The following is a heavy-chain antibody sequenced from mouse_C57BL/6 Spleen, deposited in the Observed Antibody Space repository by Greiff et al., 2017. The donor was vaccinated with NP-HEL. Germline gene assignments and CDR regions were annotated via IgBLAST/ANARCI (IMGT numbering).Heavy chain of an antibody. V-gene: IGHV1-18*01. Sequence: VQLQQSGPELVKPGASVKIPCKASGYTFTDYNMDWVKQSHGKSLEWIGDINPNNGGTIYNQKFKGKATLTVAKSSSTAYMELRSLTSEDTAVYYCARSLIYYYGSRYFDVWGTGTTVTVSS. D-gene: IGHD1-1*01. CDR1: GYTFTDYN. CDR2: INPNNGGT. CDR3: ARSLIYYYGSRYFDV. J-gene: IGHJ1*03.